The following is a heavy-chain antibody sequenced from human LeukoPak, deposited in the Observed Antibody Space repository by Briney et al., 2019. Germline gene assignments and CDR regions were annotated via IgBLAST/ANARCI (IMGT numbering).Heavy chain of an antibody. CDR2: INHSGST. CDR1: GGSFSGYY. J-gene: IGHJ4*02. V-gene: IGHV4-34*01. CDR3: ASPPRAGSKEPFDY. Sequence: SETLSLTCAVYGGSFSGYYWTWIRQPPGEGLEWIGEINHSGSTNYNPSLKSRVTISVDTSKNQFSLKLSSVTAADTAVYYCASPPRAGSKEPFDYWGQGTLVTVSS. D-gene: IGHD3-10*01.